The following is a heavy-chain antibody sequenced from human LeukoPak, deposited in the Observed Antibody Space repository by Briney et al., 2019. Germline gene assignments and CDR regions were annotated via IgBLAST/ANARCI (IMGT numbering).Heavy chain of an antibody. Sequence: SVKVSCKASGGTFSSYAISWVRQAPGQGLEWMGGIIPIFGTANYAQKFRGRVTITADESTSTAYMELSSLRSEGTAVYYCAKGSRNSSGWYDYWGQGTLVTVSS. CDR1: GGTFSSYA. V-gene: IGHV1-69*13. CDR2: IIPIFGTA. D-gene: IGHD6-19*01. CDR3: AKGSRNSSGWYDY. J-gene: IGHJ4*02.